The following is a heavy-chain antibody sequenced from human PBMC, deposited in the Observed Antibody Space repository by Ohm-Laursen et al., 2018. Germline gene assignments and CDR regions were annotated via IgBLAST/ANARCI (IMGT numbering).Heavy chain of an antibody. D-gene: IGHD6-19*01. CDR2: ISQSGST. J-gene: IGHJ6*02. CDR3: ARGSGFFKLDV. V-gene: IGHV4-34*01. CDR1: GESSSGYF. Sequence: PGTLSLTWAVNGESSSGYFWNWIRQPPGKGLEWIGEISQSGSTKYNPSLKRRVTLSADSSNSQFSLRLTSVTAADTATYYCARGSGFFKLDVWGQGTTVTVSS.